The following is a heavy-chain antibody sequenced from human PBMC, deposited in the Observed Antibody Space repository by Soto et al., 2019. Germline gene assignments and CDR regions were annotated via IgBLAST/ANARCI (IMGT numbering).Heavy chain of an antibody. Sequence: QITLNESGPTLVKPPQTLTLTCTFSGFSLSTRDVGVGWIRQPPGKALEWLGVSYWDDDKSYSPSLKSRPTIAKDASKIQVVLRMTKMDPVDTATYYCAHCRGGVASLWGQGTLVTVSS. CDR1: GFSLSTRDVG. CDR2: SYWDDDK. D-gene: IGHD3-16*01. CDR3: AHCRGGVASL. J-gene: IGHJ4*02. V-gene: IGHV2-5*02.